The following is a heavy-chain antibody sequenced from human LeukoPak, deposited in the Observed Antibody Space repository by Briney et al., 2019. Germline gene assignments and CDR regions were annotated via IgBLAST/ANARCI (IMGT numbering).Heavy chain of an antibody. CDR2: INPNSGGT. V-gene: IGHV1-2*02. CDR1: GYTFTGYY. CDR3: ARDLEVSSVNLGLDP. Sequence: ASVKVSCKASGYTFTGYYMHWVRQSPGQGLEGMGWINPNSGGTDYAQNFQGRVNLTRDTSLSTAYMELSRLGSDDTAVYFCARDLEVSSVNLGLDPWGQGTLVTVSS. D-gene: IGHD7-27*01. J-gene: IGHJ5*02.